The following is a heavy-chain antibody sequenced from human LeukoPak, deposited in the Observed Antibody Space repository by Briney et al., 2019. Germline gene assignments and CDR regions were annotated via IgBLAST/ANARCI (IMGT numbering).Heavy chain of an antibody. CDR2: ISYSGST. J-gene: IGHJ4*02. V-gene: IGHV4-59*12. Sequence: PSETLSLTCIVSGGSISSYYWNWIRQPPGKGLEWIGYISYSGSTNYNPSLKSRVTISVDTSKNQFSLKLSSVTAADTAVYYCARVSYEDDYVWGSYRYWSFFDYWGQGTLVTVSS. D-gene: IGHD3-16*02. CDR1: GGSISSYY. CDR3: ARVSYEDDYVWGSYRYWSFFDY.